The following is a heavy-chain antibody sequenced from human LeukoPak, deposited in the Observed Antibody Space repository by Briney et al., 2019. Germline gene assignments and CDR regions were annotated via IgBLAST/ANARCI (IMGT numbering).Heavy chain of an antibody. J-gene: IGHJ6*03. Sequence: SETLSLTCAVYGGSFSGYYWSWIRQPPGKGLEWIGEINHSGSTNYNPSLKSRVTISVDTSKNQISLKLSSVTAADTTVYYCARAPERWYSYGSYTYYYMDVWGKGTTVTVSS. D-gene: IGHD5-18*01. CDR1: GGSFSGYY. CDR3: ARAPERWYSYGSYTYYYMDV. V-gene: IGHV4-34*01. CDR2: INHSGST.